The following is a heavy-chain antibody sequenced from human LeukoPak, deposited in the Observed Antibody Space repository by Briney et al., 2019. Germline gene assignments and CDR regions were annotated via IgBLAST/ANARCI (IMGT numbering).Heavy chain of an antibody. J-gene: IGHJ3*02. CDR2: ISYDGTNK. CDR1: GFTFSSYG. Sequence: GRSLRLSCAVSGFTFSSYGMHWVRQAPGKGLEWMAVISYDGTNKYYADSVKGRFTISRDNSKNTLYLQMNSLRAEDTAVYYCARDPYYYDSSGYYRVGAFDIWGQGTMVTVSS. CDR3: ARDPYYYDSSGYYRVGAFDI. V-gene: IGHV3-30*03. D-gene: IGHD3-22*01.